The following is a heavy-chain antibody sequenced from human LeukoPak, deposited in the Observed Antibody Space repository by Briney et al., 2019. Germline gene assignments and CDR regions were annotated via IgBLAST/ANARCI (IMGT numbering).Heavy chain of an antibody. D-gene: IGHD3-10*01. V-gene: IGHV4-34*01. Sequence: SETLSLTCAVYGGSFSGYYWSWIRQPPGKGLEWIGEINHSGSTNYNPSLKSRVTISVDTSKNQFSLKLSSVTAADTAVYYCARGLWFGELSWFDPWGQGTLVTVSS. CDR2: INHSGST. J-gene: IGHJ5*02. CDR1: GGSFSGYY. CDR3: ARGLWFGELSWFDP.